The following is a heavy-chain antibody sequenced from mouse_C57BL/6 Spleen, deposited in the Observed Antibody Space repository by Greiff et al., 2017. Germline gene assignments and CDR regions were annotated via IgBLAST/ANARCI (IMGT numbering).Heavy chain of an antibody. V-gene: IGHV14-2*01. J-gene: IGHJ3*01. CDR2: IDPEDGET. D-gene: IGHD1-1*01. CDR3: AREDGSSRAWFAY. Sequence: EVMLVESGAELVKPGASVKLSCTASGFNIKDYYMHWVKQRTEQGLEWIGRIDPEDGETTYAPKFQGKATITADTSSNTAYLQLSSLTSEDTAVYYCAREDGSSRAWFAYWGQGTLVTVSA. CDR1: GFNIKDYY.